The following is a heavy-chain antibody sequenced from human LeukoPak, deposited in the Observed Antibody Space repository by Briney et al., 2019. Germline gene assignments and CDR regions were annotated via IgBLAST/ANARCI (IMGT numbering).Heavy chain of an antibody. V-gene: IGHV4-34*01. Sequence: SETLSLTCAVYGGSFSGYYWSWIRQPPGKRLEWIGEINHSGSTNYNPSLKSRVTISVDTSKNQFSLKLSSVTAADTAVYYCARETAARDAFDIWGQGTMVTVSS. D-gene: IGHD6-6*01. CDR1: GGSFSGYY. CDR3: ARETAARDAFDI. J-gene: IGHJ3*02. CDR2: INHSGST.